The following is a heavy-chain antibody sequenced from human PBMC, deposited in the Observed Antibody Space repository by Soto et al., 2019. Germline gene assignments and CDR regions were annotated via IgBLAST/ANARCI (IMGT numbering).Heavy chain of an antibody. CDR2: ISYDGSYK. CDR3: ARDLKTTYYDILTGYSPYGMDV. Sequence: QVQLVESGGGVVQPGRSLRLSCAASGFTFSSYAMHWVRQAPGKGLEWVAVISYDGSYKYYADSVKGRFTISRDNSKNTLYLQMNSLRAEDTAVYYCARDLKTTYYDILTGYSPYGMDVWGQGTTVTVSS. J-gene: IGHJ6*02. CDR1: GFTFSSYA. D-gene: IGHD3-9*01. V-gene: IGHV3-30-3*01.